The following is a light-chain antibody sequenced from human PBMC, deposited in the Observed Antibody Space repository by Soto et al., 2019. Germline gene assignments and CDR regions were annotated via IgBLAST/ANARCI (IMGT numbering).Light chain of an antibody. CDR2: DAS. CDR1: QSLSSY. Sequence: SVLTQAQPTLALSRGARPTLSCFSIQSLSSYLAWYQQKPGQAPRLLIYDASNRATGIPARFSGSGSGNDFTLTIRRLEPEDFAVYYCQQRSKWAPEVPFGRGTRLEIK. CDR3: QQRSKWAPEVP. J-gene: IGKJ5*01. V-gene: IGKV3-11*01.